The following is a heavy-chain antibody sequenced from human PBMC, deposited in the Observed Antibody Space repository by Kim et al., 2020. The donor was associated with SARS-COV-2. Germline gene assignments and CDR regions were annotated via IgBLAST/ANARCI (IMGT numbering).Heavy chain of an antibody. V-gene: IGHV6-1*01. J-gene: IGHJ2*01. CDR1: GDSVSSNSAA. CDR2: TYYRSKWYN. CDR3: ARTPYYYGSGTWYFDL. Sequence: SQTLSLTCAIPGDSVSSNSAAWNWIRQSPSRGLEWLGRTYYRSKWYNDYAVSVKSRITIHSDTSKNQFSLQLNSVTPEDTAVYYCARTPYYYGSGTWYFDLWGRGTLVTVSS. D-gene: IGHD3-10*01.